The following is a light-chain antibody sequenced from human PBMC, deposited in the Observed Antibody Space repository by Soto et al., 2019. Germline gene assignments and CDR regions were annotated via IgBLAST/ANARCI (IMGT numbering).Light chain of an antibody. Sequence: QSVLTQPPSVSGAPGQRVTISCTGSSSNIGAGYDVHWYQQLPGTAPKLVIFGNSNRPSGVPDRFSGSKSGTSASLAITGLQAEDEADYYCQSYDSSLSGWGVFGGGTKLTVL. CDR1: SSNIGAGYD. CDR3: QSYDSSLSGWGV. CDR2: GNS. V-gene: IGLV1-40*01. J-gene: IGLJ3*02.